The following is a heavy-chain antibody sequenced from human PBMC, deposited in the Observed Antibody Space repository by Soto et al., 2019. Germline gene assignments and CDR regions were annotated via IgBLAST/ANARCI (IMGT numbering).Heavy chain of an antibody. CDR2: IWYDGSNK. CDR3: ARDKLELRVFNWFDP. Sequence: GGSLRLSCAASGFTFSSYAMHWVRQAPGKGLEWLAVIWYDGSNKYYADSVKGRFTISRDNSKNTLYLQMNSLRAEDTAVYYCARDKLELRVFNWFDPWGQGTLVTVSS. D-gene: IGHD1-7*01. V-gene: IGHV3-33*01. J-gene: IGHJ5*02. CDR1: GFTFSSYA.